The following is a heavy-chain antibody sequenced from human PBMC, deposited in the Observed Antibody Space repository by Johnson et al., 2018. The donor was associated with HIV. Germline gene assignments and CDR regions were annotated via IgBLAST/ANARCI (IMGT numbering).Heavy chain of an antibody. D-gene: IGHD2-15*01. Sequence: VQLVESGGGVVQPGRSLRLSCAASGFTFSSYAMHWVRQAPGKGLEWVAVISYDGSNTYYADSVRGRFTLSRDNSKNTVYLQMNSLRAEDTAVYYCARACSGGSCYEEKSPDAFDIWGQGTVVTVSS. CDR1: GFTFSSYA. J-gene: IGHJ3*02. CDR3: ARACSGGSCYEEKSPDAFDI. V-gene: IGHV3-30*04. CDR2: ISYDGSNT.